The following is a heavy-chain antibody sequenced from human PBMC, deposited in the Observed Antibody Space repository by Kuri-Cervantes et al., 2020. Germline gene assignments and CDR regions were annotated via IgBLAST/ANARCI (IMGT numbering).Heavy chain of an antibody. CDR2: IGTAGDT. J-gene: IGHJ6*03. CDR1: GFTFSSYE. V-gene: IGHV3-13*01. CDR3: ATRSGYYSLYYYYMDV. D-gene: IGHD3-3*01. Sequence: GESLKISCAASGFTFSSYEMNWVRQATGKGLEWVSAIGTAGDTYYPGSVKGRFTISRENAKNSLYLQMNSLRAEDTAVYYCATRSGYYSLYYYYMDVWGKGTTVTVSS.